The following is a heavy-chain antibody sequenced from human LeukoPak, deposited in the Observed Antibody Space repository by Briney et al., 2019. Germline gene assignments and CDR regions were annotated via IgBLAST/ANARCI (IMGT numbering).Heavy chain of an antibody. Sequence: GGSLRLSCAASGFTFSSYAMSWVRQAPGKRLEWVSAISGSGGATYYADSVKGRFSISRDNSKNTLYLQMNSLRAQDTAVYYCAKVPVFCLTISEVVTDDAFDIWGQGTIVTVSS. CDR1: GFTFSSYA. CDR2: ISGSGGAT. V-gene: IGHV3-23*01. D-gene: IGHD3-3*01. J-gene: IGHJ3*02. CDR3: AKVPVFCLTISEVVTDDAFDI.